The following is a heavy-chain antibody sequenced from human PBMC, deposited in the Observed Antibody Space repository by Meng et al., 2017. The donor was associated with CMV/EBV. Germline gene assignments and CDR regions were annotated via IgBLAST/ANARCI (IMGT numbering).Heavy chain of an antibody. D-gene: IGHD6-6*01. CDR3: ARIHGKPEYSSPGY. Sequence: ASVKVSCKAPGYTFTGYYVHWVRQAPGQGLEWMGWINPVSGGTNYAQKFQGRVTMTSDTSISTAYMDLSRLRYDDTAVYYCARIHGKPEYSSPGYWGQGTLVTVSS. V-gene: IGHV1-2*02. CDR2: INPVSGGT. CDR1: GYTFTGYY. J-gene: IGHJ4*02.